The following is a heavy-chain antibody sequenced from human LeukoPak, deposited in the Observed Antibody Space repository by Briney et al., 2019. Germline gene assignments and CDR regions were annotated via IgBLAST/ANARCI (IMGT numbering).Heavy chain of an antibody. V-gene: IGHV3-7*03. Sequence: PGGSLRLSCAASGFIFSDFWMSWVRQAPGKGLEWVANMNRDGSVKFYMASVKGRFTISRDNAKNSLSLQMNSLRAEDTALYYCARPPRTGAADFVYWGRGTLVTVSS. CDR2: MNRDGSVK. J-gene: IGHJ4*02. CDR1: GFIFSDFW. D-gene: IGHD6-13*01. CDR3: ARPPRTGAADFVY.